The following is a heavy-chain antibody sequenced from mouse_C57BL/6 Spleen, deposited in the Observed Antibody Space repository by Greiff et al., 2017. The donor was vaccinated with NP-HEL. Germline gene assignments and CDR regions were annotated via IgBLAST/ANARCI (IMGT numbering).Heavy chain of an antibody. CDR3: AMPWDVYYFDY. CDR2: ISSGSSTI. Sequence: EVMLVESGGGLVKPGGSLKLSCAASGFTFSDYGMHWVRQAPEKGLEWVAYISSGSSTIYYADTVKGRFTISRDNAKNTLFLQMTSLRSEDTAMYYCAMPWDVYYFDYWGQGTTLTVSS. CDR1: GFTFSDYG. J-gene: IGHJ2*01. D-gene: IGHD4-1*01. V-gene: IGHV5-17*01.